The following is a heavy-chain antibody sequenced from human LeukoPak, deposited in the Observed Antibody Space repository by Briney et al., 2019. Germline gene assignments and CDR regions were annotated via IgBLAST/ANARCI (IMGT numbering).Heavy chain of an antibody. V-gene: IGHV1-46*01. D-gene: IGHD4-17*01. J-gene: IGHJ6*03. Sequence: ASVKVSCKASGYTFTSYYMHWVRQAPGQGLEWMGIINPSGGSTSYAQKFQGRVTMTRDTSISTAYMELSRLRSDDTAVYYCARDFDYGDYRSHYYYYMDVWGKGTTVTVSS. CDR3: ARDFDYGDYRSHYYYYMDV. CDR2: INPSGGST. CDR1: GYTFTSYY.